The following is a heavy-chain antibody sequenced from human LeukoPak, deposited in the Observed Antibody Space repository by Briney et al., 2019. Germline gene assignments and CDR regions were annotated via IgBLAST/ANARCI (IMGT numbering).Heavy chain of an antibody. V-gene: IGHV3-21*01. Sequence: PGGSLRLSCAASGFTFSSYAMSWVRQAPGKGLEWVSSISSSSSYIYYADSVKGRFTISRDNAKNSLYLQMNSLRAEDTAVYYCARRPRLSLDGQWLVYFDYWGQGTLVTVSS. CDR3: ARRPRLSLDGQWLVYFDY. CDR2: ISSSSSYI. J-gene: IGHJ4*02. D-gene: IGHD6-19*01. CDR1: GFTFSSYA.